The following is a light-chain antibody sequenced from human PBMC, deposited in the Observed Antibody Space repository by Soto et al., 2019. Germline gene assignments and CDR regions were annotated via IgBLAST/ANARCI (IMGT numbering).Light chain of an antibody. J-gene: IGKJ2*02. CDR3: QHSYTAPCT. CDR1: QSISNS. V-gene: IGKV1-39*01. Sequence: DIQMTQSPPSLSASVGDRVTITCRASQSISNSLNWYQQNPGKAPKVLISAASSLQSGVPSRFSGSRSWTEFTLTISSVETEDFATYFCQHSYTAPCTFGQGTKLEIK. CDR2: AAS.